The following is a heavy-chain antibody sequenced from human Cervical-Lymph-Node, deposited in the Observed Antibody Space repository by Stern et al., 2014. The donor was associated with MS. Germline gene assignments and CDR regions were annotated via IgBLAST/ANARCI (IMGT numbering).Heavy chain of an antibody. CDR3: ARDEGADY. J-gene: IGHJ4*02. CDR1: GYSFTSYF. CDR2: IIPSASNT. Sequence: VQLVESEAEVKKPGASGKVSCTASGYSFTSYFINCVRQAPGQGLEWMGIIIPSASNTIYAQKFQGRVVMTSDSSTGTVYMELSSLRSEDTAVYYCARDEGADYWGQGTLVTVSS. V-gene: IGHV1-46*01.